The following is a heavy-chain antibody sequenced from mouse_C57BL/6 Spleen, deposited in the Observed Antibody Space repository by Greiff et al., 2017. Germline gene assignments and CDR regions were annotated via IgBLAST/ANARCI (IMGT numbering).Heavy chain of an antibody. V-gene: IGHV1-81*01. J-gene: IGHJ3*01. CDR1: GYTFTSYG. D-gene: IGHD1-1*01. CDR2: IYPRSGNT. Sequence: VQLQQSGAELARPGASVKLSCKASGYTFTSYGISWVKQRTGQGLEWIGEIYPRSGNTYYNEKFKGKATLTADKSSSTAYMELRSLTSEDSAVYFCASITTVVERTRDWGQGTLVTVSA. CDR3: ASITTVVERTRD.